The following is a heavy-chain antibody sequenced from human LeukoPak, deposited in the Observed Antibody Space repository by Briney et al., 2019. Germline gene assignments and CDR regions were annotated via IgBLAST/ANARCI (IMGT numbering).Heavy chain of an antibody. J-gene: IGHJ4*02. CDR3: ATQIDYDFWSGYYGY. CDR1: GFTFSSYA. CDR2: ISGSGGRT. V-gene: IGHV3-23*01. D-gene: IGHD3-3*01. Sequence: GGSLRLSCAASGFTFSSYAMSWVRRAPGKGLEWVSAISGSGGRTYYADSVKGRFTISRDNSKNTLYLQMNSLRAEDTAVYYCATQIDYDFWSGYYGYWGQGTLVTVSS.